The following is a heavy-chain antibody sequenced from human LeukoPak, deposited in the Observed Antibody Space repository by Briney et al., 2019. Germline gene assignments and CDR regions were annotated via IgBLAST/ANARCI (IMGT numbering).Heavy chain of an antibody. Sequence: PSETLSLTCAVYGGSFSGYYWSWIRQPAGKGLGWIGRIYSSGSTNYNPSLKSRVAMSVDTSKNQFSLKLSSVTAADTAVYYCARNRGSTVITDQYYYYYMDVWGKGTTVTVSS. J-gene: IGHJ6*03. CDR2: IYSSGST. D-gene: IGHD4-11*01. CDR3: ARNRGSTVITDQYYYYYMDV. CDR1: GGSFSGYY. V-gene: IGHV4-59*10.